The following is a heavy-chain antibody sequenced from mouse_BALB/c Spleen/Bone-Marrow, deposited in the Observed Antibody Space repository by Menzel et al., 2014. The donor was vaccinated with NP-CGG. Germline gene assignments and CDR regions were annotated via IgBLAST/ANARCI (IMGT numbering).Heavy chain of an antibody. Sequence: VQLQQSGAELAKPGASVKMSCKASGYTFTSYWMHWVKQRPGQGLEWIGYINPSTGYTEYNQKFKDKATLTADKSSSTAYMQLSSLTSEDSAVYYCARSYYGYLYSFDYWGQGTTLTVSS. J-gene: IGHJ2*01. CDR2: INPSTGYT. CDR3: ARSYYGYLYSFDY. CDR1: GYTFTSYW. V-gene: IGHV1-7*01. D-gene: IGHD1-2*01.